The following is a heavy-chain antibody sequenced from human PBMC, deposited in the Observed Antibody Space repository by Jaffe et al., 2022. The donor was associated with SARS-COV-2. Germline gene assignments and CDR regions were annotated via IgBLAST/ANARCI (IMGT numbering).Heavy chain of an antibody. CDR2: IIPIFGTA. CDR3: ARDYYDSSGYYGRLSLGGYYGMDV. J-gene: IGHJ6*02. D-gene: IGHD3-22*01. Sequence: QVQLVQSGAEVKKPGSSVKVSCKASGGTFSSYAISWVRQAPGQGLEWMGGIIPIFGTANYAQKFQGRVTITADESTSTAYMELSSLRSEDTAVYYCARDYYDSSGYYGRLSLGGYYGMDVWGQGTTVTVSS. V-gene: IGHV1-69*01. CDR1: GGTFSSYA.